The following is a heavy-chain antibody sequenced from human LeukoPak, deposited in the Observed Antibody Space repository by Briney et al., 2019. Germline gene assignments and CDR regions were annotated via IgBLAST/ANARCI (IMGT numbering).Heavy chain of an antibody. J-gene: IGHJ4*02. Sequence: PGGSLRLSCAASGFTVSSNYMSWVRQAPGKGLEWLSYLSGGDNTIYYADSVKGRFTISRDNANNSLYLQMNSLRAEDTAIYYCARGRPGQWLVLDYWGQGTLVTVSS. CDR3: ARGRPGQWLVLDY. CDR1: GFTVSSNY. CDR2: LSGGDNTI. V-gene: IGHV3-11*04. D-gene: IGHD6-19*01.